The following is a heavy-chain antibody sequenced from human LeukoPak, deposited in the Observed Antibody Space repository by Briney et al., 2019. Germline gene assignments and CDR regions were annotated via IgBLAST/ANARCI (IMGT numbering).Heavy chain of an antibody. CDR1: GYTLTELS. D-gene: IGHD3-22*01. CDR2: FDPEDGET. J-gene: IGHJ5*02. CDR3: ATSRASYYYDSSGNPGKYNWFDP. V-gene: IGHV1-24*01. Sequence: ASVKVSCKVSGYTLTELSMHWVRQAPGKGLEWMGGFDPEDGETIYAQKFQGSVTMTEDTSTDTAYMELSSLRSEGTAVYYCATSRASYYYDSSGNPGKYNWFDPWGQGTLVTVSS.